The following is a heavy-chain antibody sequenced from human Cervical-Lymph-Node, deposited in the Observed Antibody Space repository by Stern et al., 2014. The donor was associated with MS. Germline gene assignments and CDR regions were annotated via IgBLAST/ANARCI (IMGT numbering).Heavy chain of an antibody. CDR3: ARARATRHLDS. CDR1: GGSMSGNY. V-gene: IGHV4-59*01. J-gene: IGHJ4*02. Sequence: VQLVESGPGLVKPSETLSLTCNASGGSMSGNYWTWIRQPPGKGLEWIGYIYHSGITTSKPALKSRVTISIDTSKNQFSLKLSSVGASDTAIYYCARARATRHLDSWGQGTLVTVSS. CDR2: IYHSGIT.